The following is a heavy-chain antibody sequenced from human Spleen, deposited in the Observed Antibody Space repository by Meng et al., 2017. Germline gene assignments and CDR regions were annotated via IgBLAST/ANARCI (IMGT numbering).Heavy chain of an antibody. CDR1: GYTFTGYY. CDR3: ARDRDTKYYDRDGYSPKLDH. Sequence: ASVKVSCKASGYTFTGYYMHWVRQAPGQGLEWMGWISVDNGNTKYAENFQGRVTMTTDTSTSTAYLDLRSLRSDDTAVYYCARDRDTKYYDRDGYSPKLDHWGQGTLVTVSS. CDR2: ISVDNGNT. D-gene: IGHD3-22*01. J-gene: IGHJ4*02. V-gene: IGHV1-18*04.